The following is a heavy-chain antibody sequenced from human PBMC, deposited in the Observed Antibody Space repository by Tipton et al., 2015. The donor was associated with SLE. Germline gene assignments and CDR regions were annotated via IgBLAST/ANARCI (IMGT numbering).Heavy chain of an antibody. Sequence: TLSLTCAVYGGSFSGYYWSWIRQPPEKGLEWIGEINHSGSTNYNPSLKSRVTISVDTSKNQFSPKLSSVTAADTAVYYCASQYSSRTRFDPWGQGTLVTVSS. J-gene: IGHJ5*02. CDR1: GGSFSGYY. D-gene: IGHD6-19*01. CDR2: INHSGST. CDR3: ASQYSSRTRFDP. V-gene: IGHV4-34*01.